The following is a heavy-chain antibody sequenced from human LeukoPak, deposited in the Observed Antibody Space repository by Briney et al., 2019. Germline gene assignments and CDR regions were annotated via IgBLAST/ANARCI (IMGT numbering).Heavy chain of an antibody. CDR1: GYSISSGYY. J-gene: IGHJ4*02. D-gene: IGHD5-18*01. Sequence: PSGTLSLTCAVSGYSISSGYYWGWVRQPPGKGLEWIGNIYHSGSTYYNPSLKSRVTISVDTSKNHFSLRLSPVTAADTAVYYCVRVTSYGKTYFFDSWGQGTLVTVSS. V-gene: IGHV4-38-2*01. CDR3: VRVTSYGKTYFFDS. CDR2: IYHSGST.